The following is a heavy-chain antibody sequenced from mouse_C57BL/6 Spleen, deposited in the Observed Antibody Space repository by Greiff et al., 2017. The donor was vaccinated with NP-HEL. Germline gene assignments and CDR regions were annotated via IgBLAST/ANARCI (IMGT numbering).Heavy chain of an antibody. CDR3: ARHGSSHLYFDV. CDR2: ISSGSSTI. D-gene: IGHD1-1*01. Sequence: EVQLVESGGGLVKPGGSLKLSCAASGFTFSDYGMHWVRQAPEKGLEWVAYISSGSSTIYYADTVKGRFTITRDNAKNTLFLQMTSLGSEDTAMYYCARHGSSHLYFDVWGTGTTVTVSS. CDR1: GFTFSDYG. V-gene: IGHV5-17*01. J-gene: IGHJ1*03.